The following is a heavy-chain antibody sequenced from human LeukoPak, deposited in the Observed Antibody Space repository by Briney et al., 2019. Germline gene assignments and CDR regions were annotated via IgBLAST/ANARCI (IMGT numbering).Heavy chain of an antibody. V-gene: IGHV3-9*01. CDR2: ISWNSGSI. CDR1: GFTFDDYA. J-gene: IGHJ4*02. CDR3: ARVRSSTFLSYYFGY. D-gene: IGHD6-13*01. Sequence: PGRSLRLSCAASGFTFDDYAMHWVRQVPGKGLEWVSGISWNSGSIAYADSVQGRFTISRDNAKNSLYLQMNSLRAEDAALYYCARVRSSTFLSYYFGYWGQGTLVTVSS.